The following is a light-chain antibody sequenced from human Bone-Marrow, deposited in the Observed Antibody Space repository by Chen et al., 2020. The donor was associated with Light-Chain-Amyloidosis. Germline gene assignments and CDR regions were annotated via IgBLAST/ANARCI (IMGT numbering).Light chain of an antibody. CDR2: GSS. CDR1: QTISSNY. J-gene: IGKJ4*01. CDR3: QQYGTSPLT. Sequence: EIVLTQSPGTLSLSPGAGANLSCRASQTISSNYLTCYQQKFGQAPRLLIYGSSSRATGIPDRFTGSGSGTDFTLTINRLEPEDFAMYYFQQYGTSPLTFGGGTKVEIK. V-gene: IGKV3-20*01.